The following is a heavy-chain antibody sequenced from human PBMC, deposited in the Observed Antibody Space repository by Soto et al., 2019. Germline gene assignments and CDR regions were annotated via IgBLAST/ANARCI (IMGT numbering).Heavy chain of an antibody. Sequence: QVQLVESGGGVVQPGKSLRLSCAASGFIFSNYGMHWVRQAPGKGLEWVALISFDGKNRNYADSVKGRFTIYRDNPKNALYLEMNSLRPEDTALYYCAKRGGVVGGSELPFFEYCGQGTLVTVSS. J-gene: IGHJ4*02. D-gene: IGHD2-15*01. CDR3: AKRGGVVGGSELPFFEY. CDR2: ISFDGKNR. V-gene: IGHV3-30*18. CDR1: GFIFSNYG.